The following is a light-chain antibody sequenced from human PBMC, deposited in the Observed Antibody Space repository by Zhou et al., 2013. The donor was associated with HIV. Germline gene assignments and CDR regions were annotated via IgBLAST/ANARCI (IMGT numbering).Light chain of an antibody. CDR1: QAIRNE. Sequence: AIQMTQYPSSLSASVGDTITITCRASQAIRNELGWYQQRPGRAPKLLIYGASSLQSGVPSRFSGSGFGTDFTLTINRLHPEDFATYYCQQANRFPQTFGQGTKVEIK. V-gene: IGKV1-6*01. J-gene: IGKJ2*01. CDR2: GAS. CDR3: QQANRFPQT.